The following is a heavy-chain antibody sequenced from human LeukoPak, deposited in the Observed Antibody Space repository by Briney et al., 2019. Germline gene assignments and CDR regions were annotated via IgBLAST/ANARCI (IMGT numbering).Heavy chain of an antibody. CDR3: ATLYSMDV. CDR1: GFPFSTYA. Sequence: PGGSLRLSCAASGFPFSTYAMSWVRQGPGKGPEWVSAISGYDGSGRDYSTYYADSVKGRFTISRANSKNTLYLQMNSLRADDTAVYYCATLYSMDVWGKGTTVTVSS. CDR2: ISGYDGSGRDYST. J-gene: IGHJ6*03. V-gene: IGHV3-23*01.